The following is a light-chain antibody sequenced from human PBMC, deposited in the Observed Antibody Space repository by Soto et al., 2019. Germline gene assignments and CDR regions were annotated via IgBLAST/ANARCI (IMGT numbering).Light chain of an antibody. J-gene: IGKJ3*01. V-gene: IGKV1-33*01. CDR2: VAS. CDR3: QQYDNLPPPT. CDR1: QDISNY. Sequence: DIQMTQSPSSLSASVGDRVTITCQASQDISNYLNWYQQKPGKAPKLLIYVASNLETGVPSRFSGSGSGTDFTFTISSLQPEDIATYYCQQYDNLPPPTFGPGTKVDIK.